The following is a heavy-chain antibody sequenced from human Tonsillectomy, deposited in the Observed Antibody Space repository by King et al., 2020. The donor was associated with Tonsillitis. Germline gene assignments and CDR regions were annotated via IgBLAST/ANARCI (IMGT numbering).Heavy chain of an antibody. CDR2: IRSKPDGGKI. V-gene: IGHV3-49*05. CDR3: TRPQIWIGFSPFEY. Sequence: VQLVESGGGLVKPGRSLRLSCTASGFTFGDFDVSWFRQAPGKGLEWVAFIRSKPDGGKIKYASYVDGRFTISRDDSKSIAYLQMNSLKTEDTGLYYCTRPQIWIGFSPFEYWGHGTLVTVSS. D-gene: IGHD3-3*01. J-gene: IGHJ4*01. CDR1: GFTFGDFD.